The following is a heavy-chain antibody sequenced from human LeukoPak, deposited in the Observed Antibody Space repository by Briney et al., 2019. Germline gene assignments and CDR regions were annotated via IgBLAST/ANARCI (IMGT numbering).Heavy chain of an antibody. D-gene: IGHD7-27*01. V-gene: IGHV3-15*01. Sequence: GGSFRLSCAASGFTFSNAWMSWVRQAPGKGLEWVSRIKSKTDGGTTHYAAPVKGRFTISRDDSKDTLYLQMNSLKTEDTAVYYCSTDILETNWGGYWGQGTLVTVSS. CDR3: STDILETNWGGY. J-gene: IGHJ4*02. CDR1: GFTFSNAW. CDR2: IKSKTDGGTT.